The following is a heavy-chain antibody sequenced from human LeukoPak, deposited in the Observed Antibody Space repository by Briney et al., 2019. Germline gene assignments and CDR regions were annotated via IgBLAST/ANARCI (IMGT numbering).Heavy chain of an antibody. CDR1: GVSISTSAYY. CDR2: IYYSGNT. Sequence: QTSETLSLTCIVSGVSISTSAYYWGWIRQPPGEGLQWIGSIYYSGNTYYNSSLKSRVTISVDTSTSQFSLKLSSVTAADTAVYYCARRGSSWFDYWGQGTLVTVSS. D-gene: IGHD6-13*01. CDR3: ARRGSSWFDY. J-gene: IGHJ4*02. V-gene: IGHV4-39*01.